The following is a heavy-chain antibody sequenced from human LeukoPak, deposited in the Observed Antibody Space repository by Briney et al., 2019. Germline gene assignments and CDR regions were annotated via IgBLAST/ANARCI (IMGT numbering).Heavy chain of an antibody. D-gene: IGHD1-26*01. J-gene: IGHJ3*02. V-gene: IGHV3-64*02. Sequence: GGSLRLSCAASGFTFSSYSMNWVRQAPGKGLEYVSAISSNGGSTHYADSVKGRFTISRDNSKNTLYLQMGSLRAEDMAVYYCARGVGATAGAFDIWGQGTMVTVSS. CDR3: ARGVGATAGAFDI. CDR1: GFTFSSYS. CDR2: ISSNGGST.